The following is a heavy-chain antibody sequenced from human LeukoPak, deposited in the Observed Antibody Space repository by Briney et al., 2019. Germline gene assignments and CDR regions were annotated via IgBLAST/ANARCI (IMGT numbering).Heavy chain of an antibody. CDR2: ISGSGGST. J-gene: IGHJ4*02. CDR3: AKELRTQYSSSGSGFDY. CDR1: GFTFSSYA. D-gene: IGHD6-6*01. Sequence: GGSLRLSCAASGFTFSSYAMSWVRQAPGKGLEWVSAISGSGGSTYYADSVKGRFTISRDNSKNTLYPQMNSLRAEDTAVYYCAKELRTQYSSSGSGFDYWGQGTLVTVSS. V-gene: IGHV3-23*01.